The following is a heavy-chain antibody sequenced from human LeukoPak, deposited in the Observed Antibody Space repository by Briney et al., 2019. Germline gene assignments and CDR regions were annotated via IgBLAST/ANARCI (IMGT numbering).Heavy chain of an antibody. Sequence: PGGSLRLSCAASGFTFSSYAMSWVRQAPGKGLEWVAAIRHNGGSKYYADSVKGRFTISRDNSKNTLYLQMNSLRAEDTAVYYCGKDTVVGSGDGALQIWGEGTTVSVSS. CDR3: GKDTVVGSGDGALQI. D-gene: IGHD4-23*01. CDR1: GFTFSSYA. J-gene: IGHJ3*02. V-gene: IGHV3-23*01. CDR2: IRHNGGSK.